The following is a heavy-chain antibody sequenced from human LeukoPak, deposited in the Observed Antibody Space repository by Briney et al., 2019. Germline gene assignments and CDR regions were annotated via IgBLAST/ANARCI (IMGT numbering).Heavy chain of an antibody. D-gene: IGHD4-17*01. Sequence: PGRSLRLSCAASGFTFSSYAMHWVRQAPGKGLEWVAVISYDGSNKYYADSVKGRFTISRDNSKNTLYLQMNSLRAEDTAVYYCAKDIGYGDPMGGAFDIWGQGTMVTVSS. CDR3: AKDIGYGDPMGGAFDI. J-gene: IGHJ3*02. CDR1: GFTFSSYA. CDR2: ISYDGSNK. V-gene: IGHV3-30*04.